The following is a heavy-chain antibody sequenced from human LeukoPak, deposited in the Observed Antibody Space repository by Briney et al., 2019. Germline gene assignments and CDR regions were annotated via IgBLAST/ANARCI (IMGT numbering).Heavy chain of an antibody. CDR2: IYPGDSDT. D-gene: IGHD6-6*01. CDR1: GYSFTSYW. Sequence: GESLKISCKASGYSFTSYWIGWVRQMPGKGLEWMGFIYPGDSDTRYSPFFQGQVTISADKSMSTAYLQWGSLKASDTAMYYCAREGRSSSPMDYWGQGTLVTVSS. V-gene: IGHV5-51*01. J-gene: IGHJ4*02. CDR3: AREGRSSSPMDY.